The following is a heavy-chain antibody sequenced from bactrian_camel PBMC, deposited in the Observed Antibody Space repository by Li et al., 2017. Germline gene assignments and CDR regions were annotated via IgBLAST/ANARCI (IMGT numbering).Heavy chain of an antibody. CDR3: VANPYRLVGWCSRSGSDYTY. D-gene: IGHD5*01. J-gene: IGHJ4*01. Sequence: HVQLVESGGGSVQAGGSLRLSCAASAYAGASLVIAWFRQGPGKEREGVAAFYIAGNIPWYTDSVKGRFTISKDSAKTTLYLQMASLKPEDTATYYCVANPYRLVGWCSRSGSDYTYWGQGTQVTVS. CDR1: AYAGASLV. CDR2: FYIAGNIP. V-gene: IGHV3S55*01.